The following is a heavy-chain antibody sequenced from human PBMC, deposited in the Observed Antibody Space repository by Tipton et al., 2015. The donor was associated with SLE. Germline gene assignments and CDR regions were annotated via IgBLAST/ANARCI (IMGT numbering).Heavy chain of an antibody. Sequence: QLVQSGGGLVQPGGSLRLSCAASGFTFSSYSMNWVRQAPGKGLEWVSYISSSSSTIYYADSVKGRFTISRDNAKNTLYLQMNSLRAEDTAVYYCARGTYDILTGYYDYWGQGTLVTVSS. D-gene: IGHD3-9*01. J-gene: IGHJ4*02. CDR2: ISSSSSTI. CDR1: GFTFSSYS. V-gene: IGHV3-48*04. CDR3: ARGTYDILTGYYDY.